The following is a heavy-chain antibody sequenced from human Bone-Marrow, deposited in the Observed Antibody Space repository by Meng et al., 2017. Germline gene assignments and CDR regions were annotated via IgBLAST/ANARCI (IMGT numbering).Heavy chain of an antibody. CDR2: IYYSGST. Sequence: SCTVSGGSISSGGYYWSWIRQHPGKGLEWIGYIYYSGSTYYNPSLKSRVTISVDTSKNQFSLKLSSVTAADTAVYYCARGADYYDSSGYYYSYYYGMDVWGQGTTVTCFS. CDR3: ARGADYYDSSGYYYSYYYGMDV. D-gene: IGHD3-22*01. J-gene: IGHJ6*01. CDR1: GGSISSGGYY. V-gene: IGHV4-31*02.